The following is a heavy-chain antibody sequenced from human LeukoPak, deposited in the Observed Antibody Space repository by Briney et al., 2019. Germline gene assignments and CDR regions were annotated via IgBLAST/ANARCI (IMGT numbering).Heavy chain of an antibody. D-gene: IGHD2-8*01. J-gene: IGHJ5*02. V-gene: IGHV4-39*01. Sequence: KPSETLSLTCTVSGGSISSSSYYWGWIRQPPGKGLEWIGSIGSIYHSGSTYYNPSLKNRVTISVDTSKNQFSLKLSSVTAADTAVYYRARLGYCTNAVCYNWFDPWGQGTLVTVSS. CDR3: ARLGYCTNAVCYNWFDP. CDR1: GGSISSSSYY. CDR2: IYHSGST.